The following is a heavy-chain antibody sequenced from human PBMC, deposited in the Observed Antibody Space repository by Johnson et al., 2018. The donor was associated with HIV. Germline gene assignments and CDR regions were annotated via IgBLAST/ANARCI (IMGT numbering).Heavy chain of an antibody. CDR1: GFTFSSYA. J-gene: IGHJ3*02. D-gene: IGHD3-16*02. Sequence: QVQLVESGGGLGQPGGSLRLSCAASGFTFSSYAMHWVRQAPGEGLEWVAVISYDGSNKYYADSVKGRFTISRDNSKNTLYLQMNSLRAEDTAVYYCAKGGDYVWGSYRYPDAFDIWGQGTLVTVSS. V-gene: IGHV3-30-3*01. CDR2: ISYDGSNK. CDR3: AKGGDYVWGSYRYPDAFDI.